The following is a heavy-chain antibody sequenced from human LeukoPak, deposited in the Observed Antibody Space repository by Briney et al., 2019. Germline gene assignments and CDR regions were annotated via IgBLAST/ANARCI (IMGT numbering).Heavy chain of an antibody. J-gene: IGHJ4*02. Sequence: KSSETLSLTSAVYGASFSDSYWSWIRQSPEKGLEWIGEINNSGSTSYNPSLNSRVIMSVDRSKNQFSLRLTSVTAADTAVYYCARGRYGPRLGNWGQGTLVTVSS. CDR1: GASFSDSY. D-gene: IGHD3-16*01. V-gene: IGHV4-34*01. CDR2: INNSGST. CDR3: ARGRYGPRLGN.